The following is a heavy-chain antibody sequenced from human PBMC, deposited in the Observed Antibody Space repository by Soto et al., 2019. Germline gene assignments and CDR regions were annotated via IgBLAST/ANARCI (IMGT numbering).Heavy chain of an antibody. V-gene: IGHV3-73*01. CDR3: TRDKLAYCGGDCYWYFDY. CDR2: IRSKANSYPT. Sequence: GGSLRLSCAASGFTFSGSAMPWVRQASGKGLEWVGRIRSKANSYPTAYAASVKGRFTISRDDSKNTAYLQMNSLKTEDTAVYYCTRDKLAYCGGDCYWYFDYWGKGTLGTVSS. D-gene: IGHD2-21*02. CDR1: GFTFSGSA. J-gene: IGHJ4*02.